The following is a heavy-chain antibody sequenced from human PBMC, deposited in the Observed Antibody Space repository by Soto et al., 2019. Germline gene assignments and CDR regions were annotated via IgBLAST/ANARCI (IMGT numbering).Heavy chain of an antibody. CDR1: GFTFSIYA. V-gene: IGHV3-23*01. CDR2: ISGSGGST. CDR3: AKEVSLGSVLDLCT. D-gene: IGHD3-10*01. Sequence: PGGSLRLSCAASGFTFSIYAMSWVRQSPGKGLEWVSAISGSGGSTYYADAVKGRFTISRDNSMGTLYLQMKSLRVEDTAIYYFAKEVSLGSVLDLCTWSQGALVTVSS. J-gene: IGHJ5*02.